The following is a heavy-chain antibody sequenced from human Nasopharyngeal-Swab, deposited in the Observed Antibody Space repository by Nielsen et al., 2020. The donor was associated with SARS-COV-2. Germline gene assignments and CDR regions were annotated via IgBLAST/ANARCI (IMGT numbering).Heavy chain of an antibody. CDR1: GFTFGDYA. CDR2: IRSKYYGGTP. Sequence: GESLKISCKASGFTFGDYAMSWFRQAPGKGLEWVGFIRSKYYGGTPEYAASVKGRLTISRDDSKSVAYLQMNSLKTGDTAVYYCTRDLFSNDYYDAKWFDPWGQGTLVTVSS. V-gene: IGHV3-49*03. CDR3: TRDLFSNDYYDAKWFDP. D-gene: IGHD3-22*01. J-gene: IGHJ5*02.